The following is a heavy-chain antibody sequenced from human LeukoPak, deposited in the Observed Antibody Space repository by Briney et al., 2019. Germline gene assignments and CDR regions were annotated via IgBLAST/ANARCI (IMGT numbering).Heavy chain of an antibody. V-gene: IGHV1-2*02. CDR2: INPNSGGT. CDR3: ARLRLGELSLFHDY. Sequence: ASVKVSCKASGYTFTGYYVHWVRQAPGQGLEWMGWINPNSGGTNYAQKFQGRVTMTRDTSISTAYMELSRLRSDDTAVYYCARLRLGELSLFHDYWGQGTLVTVSS. J-gene: IGHJ4*02. D-gene: IGHD3-16*02. CDR1: GYTFTGYY.